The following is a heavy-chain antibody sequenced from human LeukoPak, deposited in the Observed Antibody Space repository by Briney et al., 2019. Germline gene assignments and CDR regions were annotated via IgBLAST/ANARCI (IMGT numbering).Heavy chain of an antibody. D-gene: IGHD6-13*01. J-gene: IGHJ1*01. CDR1: GYTFTSYG. V-gene: IGHV1-18*01. CDR2: ISAYNGNT. CDR3: ARDWQIAAAGTGYFQH. Sequence: GASVKVSCKASGYTFTSYGISWVRQAPGQGLEWMGWISAYNGNTNYAQKLQGRVTMTTDTSTSTAYMELRSLRSDDTAVYYCARDWQIAAAGTGYFQHWGQGTLVTVSS.